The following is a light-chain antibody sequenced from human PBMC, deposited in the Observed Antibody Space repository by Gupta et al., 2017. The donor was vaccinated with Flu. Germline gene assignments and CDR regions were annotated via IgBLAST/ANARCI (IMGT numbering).Light chain of an antibody. CDR2: EVS. CDR3: SSYTRRSNTFAVV. V-gene: IGLV2-14*01. J-gene: IGLJ3*02. Sequence: FCSGTSSDVGGYYDVSWYQQHPAEPPKHMIYEVSNRRSWGAYRCSGSKSCSTAALTIASRQAEEEADYYCSSYTRRSNTFAVVFGGGTKLTVL. CDR1: SSDVGGYYD.